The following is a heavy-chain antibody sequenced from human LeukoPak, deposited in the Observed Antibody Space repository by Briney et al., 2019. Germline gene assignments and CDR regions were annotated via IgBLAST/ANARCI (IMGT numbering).Heavy chain of an antibody. CDR3: ARDTGGGYSCYDC. CDR1: GFTFSTYS. CDR2: ISSSSSTI. Sequence: GGSLRLSCAASGFTFSTYSLNWVRQAPGKGLEWVSYISSSSSTIYYADSVKGRFTISRDNAKNSLYLQMNSLRAEDTAVYYCARDTGGGYSCYDCWGQGTLVTVSS. V-gene: IGHV3-48*04. J-gene: IGHJ4*02. D-gene: IGHD5-18*01.